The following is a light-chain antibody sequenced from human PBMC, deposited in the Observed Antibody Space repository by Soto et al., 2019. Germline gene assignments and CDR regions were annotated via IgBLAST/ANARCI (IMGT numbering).Light chain of an antibody. V-gene: IGKV3-11*01. CDR2: DAS. CDR1: QSVSSY. J-gene: IGKJ4*01. Sequence: EIVLTQSPATLSLSPGERATLSCRASQSVSSYLAWYQQKPGQAPRLLIYDASNRATGIPARFSGSGSGTDFTLTISSLEPEDFAVYYCQQRRNWLLTFGGGTKVELK. CDR3: QQRRNWLLT.